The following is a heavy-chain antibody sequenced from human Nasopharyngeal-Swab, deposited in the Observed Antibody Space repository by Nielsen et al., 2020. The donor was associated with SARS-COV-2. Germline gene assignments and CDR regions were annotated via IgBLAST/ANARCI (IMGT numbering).Heavy chain of an antibody. D-gene: IGHD6-19*01. Sequence: SETLSLTCTVSGGSISSYYWSWIRQPPGKGLEWIAYIYYSGSTNYNPSLKSRVTISVDTSKNQFSLKLSSVTAADTAVYYCARHLAVAGDFDYWGQGTLVTVSS. CDR1: GGSISSYY. CDR2: IYYSGST. CDR3: ARHLAVAGDFDY. J-gene: IGHJ4*02. V-gene: IGHV4-59*08.